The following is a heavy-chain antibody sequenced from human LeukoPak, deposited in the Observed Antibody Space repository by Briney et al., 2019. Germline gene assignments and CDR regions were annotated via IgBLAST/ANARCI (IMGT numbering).Heavy chain of an antibody. CDR2: INHSGST. CDR3: ARGSYIVVVVAATASLFHYYGMDV. D-gene: IGHD2-15*01. J-gene: IGHJ6*02. V-gene: IGHV4-34*01. Sequence: PSETLSLTRAVYGGSFSGYYWSWIRQPPGKGLEWIGEINHSGSTNYNPSLKSRVTISVDTSKNQFSLKLSSVTAADTAVYYCARGSYIVVVVAATASLFHYYGMDVWGQGTTVTVSS. CDR1: GGSFSGYY.